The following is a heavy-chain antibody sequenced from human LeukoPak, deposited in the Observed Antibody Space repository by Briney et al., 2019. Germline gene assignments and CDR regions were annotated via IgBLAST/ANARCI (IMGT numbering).Heavy chain of an antibody. Sequence: SETLSLTCAVYGGSFSGYYWSWIRQPPGKGLEWIGEINHSGSTNYNSSLKSRVSISLDMSNNQLALKLISVTAADTAVYYCARGDQVLGSNDAFDLWGQGTMVTVSS. D-gene: IGHD2-15*01. V-gene: IGHV4-34*01. CDR1: GGSFSGYY. CDR3: ARGDQVLGSNDAFDL. J-gene: IGHJ3*01. CDR2: INHSGST.